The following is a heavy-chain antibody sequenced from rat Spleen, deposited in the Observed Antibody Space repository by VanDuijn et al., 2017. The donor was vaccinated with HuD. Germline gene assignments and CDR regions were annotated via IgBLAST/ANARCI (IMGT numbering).Heavy chain of an antibody. CDR2: INNDGDTT. D-gene: IGHD2-5*01. Sequence: EVQLVESNGGVVQPGRPLKLSCTTSGFTFSDCYMAWVRQAPTKGLDWVATINNDGDTTYYRDSVKGRFTISRDNGKNTLYLEMDSLGSEEMATYYCVRQGYLRDWYFDFWGPGTMVTVSS. V-gene: IGHV5-29*01. CDR1: GFTFSDCY. CDR3: VRQGYLRDWYFDF. J-gene: IGHJ1*01.